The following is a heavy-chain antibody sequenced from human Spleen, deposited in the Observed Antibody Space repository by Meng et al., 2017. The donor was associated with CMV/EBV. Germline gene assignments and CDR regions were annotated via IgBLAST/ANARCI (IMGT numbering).Heavy chain of an antibody. CDR3: AKSSSWYYYYYYYGMDV. CDR2: ISGSGGST. Sequence: GESLKISCAASGFTFSSYAMSWVRQAPGKGLEWVSAISGSGGSTYYADSVKGRFTISRDNSKNTLYLQMNSLRAEDTAVYYCAKSSSWYYYYYYYGMDVWGQGTTVTVSS. D-gene: IGHD6-13*01. J-gene: IGHJ6*02. V-gene: IGHV3-23*01. CDR1: GFTFSSYA.